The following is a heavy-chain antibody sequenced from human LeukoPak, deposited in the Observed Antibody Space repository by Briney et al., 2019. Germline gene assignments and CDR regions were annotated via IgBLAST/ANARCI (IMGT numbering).Heavy chain of an antibody. CDR1: GFTFSSYA. CDR2: ISSSSSYI. CDR3: ARDGRRAVAVDAFDI. D-gene: IGHD6-19*01. V-gene: IGHV3-21*01. J-gene: IGHJ3*02. Sequence: PGGSLRLSCAASGFTFSSYAMSWVRQAPGKGLEWVSSISSSSSYIYYADSVKGRFTISRDNAKNSLYLQMNSLRAEDTAVYYCARDGRRAVAVDAFDIWGQGTMVTVSS.